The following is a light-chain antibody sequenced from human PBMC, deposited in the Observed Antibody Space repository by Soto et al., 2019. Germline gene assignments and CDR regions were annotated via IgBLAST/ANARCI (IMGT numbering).Light chain of an antibody. CDR1: QSVSSY. V-gene: IGKV3-11*01. CDR3: QQYTGPPTT. J-gene: IGKJ5*01. Sequence: EIVLTQSPATLSLSPGERATLSCGASQSVSSYLAWYQQKPGQAPRLLIYDASTRATGIPARFSGSGSGTEFTLTITRLEPEDSAVYFCQQYTGPPTTFGQGTRLEIK. CDR2: DAS.